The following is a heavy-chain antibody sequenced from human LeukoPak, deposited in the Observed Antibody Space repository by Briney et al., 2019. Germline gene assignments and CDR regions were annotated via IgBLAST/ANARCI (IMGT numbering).Heavy chain of an antibody. CDR3: ARRAGGYSHPYDY. Sequence: GGSLRLSCAASGFTFSSYAMHWVRQAPGKGLEYVSAISSNGGSTYYENSVKGRFTISRDNSKNTLYLQMNSLRAEDTAVYYCARRAGGYSHPYDYWGQGTLVTVSS. CDR1: GFTFSSYA. J-gene: IGHJ4*02. V-gene: IGHV3-64*01. CDR2: ISSNGGST. D-gene: IGHD4-23*01.